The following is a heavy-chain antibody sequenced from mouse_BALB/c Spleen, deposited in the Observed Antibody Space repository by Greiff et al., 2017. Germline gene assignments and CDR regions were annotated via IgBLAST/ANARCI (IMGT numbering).Heavy chain of an antibody. CDR1: GYTFTSYW. V-gene: IGHV1S81*02. Sequence: QVQLQQPGAELVKPGASVKLSCKASGYTFTSYWMHWVKQRPGQGLEWIGEINPSNGRTNYNEKFKSKATLTVDKSSSTTYMQLSSLTSEDSAVYYCARTAIYYDYDPFAYWGQGTLVTVSA. D-gene: IGHD2-4*01. CDR2: INPSNGRT. CDR3: ARTAIYYDYDPFAY. J-gene: IGHJ3*01.